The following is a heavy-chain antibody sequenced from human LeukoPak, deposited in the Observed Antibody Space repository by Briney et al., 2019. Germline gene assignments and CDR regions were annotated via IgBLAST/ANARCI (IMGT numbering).Heavy chain of an antibody. V-gene: IGHV4-61*02. CDR1: GGSISSGGYY. Sequence: SQTLSLTCTVSGGSISSGGYYWSWIRQPAGKGLEWIGRIYTSGSTNYNPSLKSRVTMSVDTSKNQFSLKLSSVTAADTAVYYCARVGGYPPEYYFDYWGQGTLVTVSS. J-gene: IGHJ4*02. CDR2: IYTSGST. D-gene: IGHD3-16*02. CDR3: ARVGGYPPEYYFDY.